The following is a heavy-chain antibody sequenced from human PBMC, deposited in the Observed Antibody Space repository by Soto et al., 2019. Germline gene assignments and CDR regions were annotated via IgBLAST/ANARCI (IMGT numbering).Heavy chain of an antibody. CDR1: GGSISSSSYY. V-gene: IGHV4-39*01. Sequence: QLQLQESGPGLVKPSETLSLTCTVSGGSISSSSYYWGWIRQPPGKGLEWIGSIYYSGSTYYNPSLKSRVTISVDTSKNQFSLKLSSVTAADTAVYYCARHATTVTTFFATNYWGQGTLVTVSS. CDR2: IYYSGST. J-gene: IGHJ4*02. CDR3: ARHATTVTTFFATNY. D-gene: IGHD4-17*01.